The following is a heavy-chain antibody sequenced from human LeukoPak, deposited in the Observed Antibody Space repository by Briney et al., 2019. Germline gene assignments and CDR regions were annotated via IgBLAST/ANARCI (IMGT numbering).Heavy chain of an antibody. V-gene: IGHV3-21*01. CDR3: ARGPPLDY. CDR2: ISSSSTYI. CDR1: GFTFSSYS. J-gene: IGHJ4*02. Sequence: GGSLRLSCAASGFTFSSYSLNWVRQAPGKGLEWVSAISSSSTYIYYADSVKGRFTISRDNAKNSLYMQVNSLRAEDTAVYYCARGPPLDYWGQGTLVTVSS.